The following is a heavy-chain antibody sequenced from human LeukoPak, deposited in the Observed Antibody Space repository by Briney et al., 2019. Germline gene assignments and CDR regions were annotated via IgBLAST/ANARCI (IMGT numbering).Heavy chain of an antibody. V-gene: IGHV1-18*01. Sequence: GASVKVSCKASGYTFSIYGFSWVRQAPGQGLEWMGWISAYNGNTNYAQKLQGRVTMTTDTSTSTAYMELRSLRSDDTAVYYCARDRVTYSSGWSVNDYWGQGTLVTVSS. J-gene: IGHJ4*02. CDR2: ISAYNGNT. CDR1: GYTFSIYG. CDR3: ARDRVTYSSGWSVNDY. D-gene: IGHD6-19*01.